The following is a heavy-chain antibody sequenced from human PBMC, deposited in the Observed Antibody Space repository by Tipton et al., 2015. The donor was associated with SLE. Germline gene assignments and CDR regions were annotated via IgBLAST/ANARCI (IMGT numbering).Heavy chain of an antibody. V-gene: IGHV4-39*07. CDR2: IYYSGST. CDR1: GGSISSSSYY. CDR3: ARDMIGGAFDI. J-gene: IGHJ3*02. D-gene: IGHD3-22*01. Sequence: LRLSCTVSGGSISSSSYYWGWIRQPPGKGLEWIGSIYYSGSTYYNPSLKSRVTISVDTSKNQFSLKLSSVTAADTAVYYCARDMIGGAFDIWGQGTMVTVSS.